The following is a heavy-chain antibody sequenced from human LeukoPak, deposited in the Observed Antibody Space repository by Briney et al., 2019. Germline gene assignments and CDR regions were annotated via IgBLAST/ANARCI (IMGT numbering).Heavy chain of an antibody. D-gene: IGHD2-2*01. J-gene: IGHJ4*02. CDR3: ARVGIVVVPAALDY. CDR1: GGSFSGYY. Sequence: SETLSLTCAVYGGSFSGYYWSWIRQPPGKGLEWIGEINHSGSTSYNPSLKSRVTISVDTSKNQFSLKLSSVTAADTAVYYCARVGIVVVPAALDYWGQGTLVTVSS. CDR2: INHSGST. V-gene: IGHV4-34*01.